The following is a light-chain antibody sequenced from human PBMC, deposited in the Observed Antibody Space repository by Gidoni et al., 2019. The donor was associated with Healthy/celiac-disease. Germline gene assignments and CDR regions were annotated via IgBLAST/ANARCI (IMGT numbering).Light chain of an antibody. CDR2: EAS. V-gene: IGKV3-11*01. J-gene: IGKJ5*01. CDR3: QQRSNWPGT. Sequence: EIVLTQSPATLSLSPGERATLSCRASQSVSSYLAWYQQKPGQAPRLLIYEASNRATGIPARCSGSGSGTDFTLTIISLEPEDFAVYYCQQRSNWPGTFGQGTRLEIK. CDR1: QSVSSY.